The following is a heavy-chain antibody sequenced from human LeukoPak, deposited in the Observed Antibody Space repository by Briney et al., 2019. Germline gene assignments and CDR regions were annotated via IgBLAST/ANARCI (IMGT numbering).Heavy chain of an antibody. V-gene: IGHV4-61*02. D-gene: IGHD2-21*02. CDR1: GGSISSGSYY. CDR3: AREWGGMRYCGGDCYTIDY. J-gene: IGHJ4*02. CDR2: IYTSGST. Sequence: SETLSLTCTVSGGSISSGSYYWSWIRQPAGKGLEWIGRIYTSGSTNYNPSLKSRVTISVDTSKNQFSLKLSSVTAADTAVYYCAREWGGMRYCGGDCYTIDYWGQGTLVTVSS.